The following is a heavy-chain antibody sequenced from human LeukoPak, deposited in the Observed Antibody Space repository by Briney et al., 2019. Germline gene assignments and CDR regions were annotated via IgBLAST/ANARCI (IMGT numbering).Heavy chain of an antibody. V-gene: IGHV4-34*01. CDR1: GGSFSGYY. CDR2: INHSGST. CDR3: AGGGPRITMIVVPMDV. J-gene: IGHJ6*03. D-gene: IGHD3-22*01. Sequence: SETLSLTCAVYGGSFSGYYWSWIRQPPGKGLEWIGEINHSGSTNYNPSLKSRVTISVDTSKNQFSLKLSSVTAADTAVYYCAGGGPRITMIVVPMDVWGKGTTVIVSS.